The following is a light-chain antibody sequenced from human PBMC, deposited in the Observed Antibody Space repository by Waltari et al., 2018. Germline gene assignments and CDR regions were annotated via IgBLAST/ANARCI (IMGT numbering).Light chain of an antibody. V-gene: IGKV3-15*01. CDR2: GYS. CDR3: QQYFSHPPWT. Sequence: EIVMTQSPVTLSVSPGEGAALPCRPSQSVRTRLAWYQQRPGQTPRLLIYGYSTRATEIPSRFSGSGSGTEFTLTISSLQSDDFAVYYCQQYFSHPPWTFGQGTKVEIK. CDR1: QSVRTR. J-gene: IGKJ1*01.